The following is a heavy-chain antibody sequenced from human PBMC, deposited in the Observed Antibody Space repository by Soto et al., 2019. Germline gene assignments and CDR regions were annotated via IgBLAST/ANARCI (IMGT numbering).Heavy chain of an antibody. Sequence: GGSLILSCAASGFTFSSYAMHWVRQAPGKGLEWVAVISYDGSNKYYADSVKGRFTIPRDNSKNTLYLQMNSLRAEDTAVYYCAREDDSSGSCDYWGQGTLVTVSS. J-gene: IGHJ4*02. CDR2: ISYDGSNK. CDR3: AREDDSSGSCDY. D-gene: IGHD3-22*01. CDR1: GFTFSSYA. V-gene: IGHV3-30-3*01.